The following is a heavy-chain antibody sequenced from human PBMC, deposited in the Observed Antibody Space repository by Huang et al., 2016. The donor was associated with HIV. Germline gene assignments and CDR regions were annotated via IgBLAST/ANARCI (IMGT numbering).Heavy chain of an antibody. CDR2: ISRIVGTA. D-gene: IGHD3-22*01. Sequence: QVQLVQSGAEVKKPGSSVKVSCKASGGTFSSYAISWVRQAPGQGLGGMGGISRIVGTANYAQKFQGRVTITADESTSTAYMELSSLRSEDTAVYYCARVESRRYYDSSGYYYWGQGTLVTVSS. V-gene: IGHV1-69*01. J-gene: IGHJ4*02. CDR3: ARVESRRYYDSSGYYY. CDR1: GGTFSSYA.